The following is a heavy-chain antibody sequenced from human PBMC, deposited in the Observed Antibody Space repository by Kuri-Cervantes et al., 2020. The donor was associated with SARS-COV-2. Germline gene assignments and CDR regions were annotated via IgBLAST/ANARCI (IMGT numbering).Heavy chain of an antibody. CDR1: GFTFSSYD. Sequence: GGSLRLSCAACGFTFSSYDMHWVRQATGKGLEWVSAIGTAGDTYYPGSVKGRFTISKDNAKNSLYLQMNSLRAEDTAVYYCARVQELSGEVRKKLGHYYYYYYMDVWGKGTTVTVSS. J-gene: IGHJ6*03. V-gene: IGHV3-13*01. CDR3: ARVQELSGEVRKKLGHYYYYYYMDV. CDR2: IGTAGDT. D-gene: IGHD3-10*02.